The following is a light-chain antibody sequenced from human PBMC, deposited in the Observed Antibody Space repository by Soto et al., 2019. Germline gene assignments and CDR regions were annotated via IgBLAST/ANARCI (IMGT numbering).Light chain of an antibody. CDR2: TAS. J-gene: IGKJ1*01. CDR3: QQYDTCPWT. CDR1: LSISTW. Sequence: DIQMTQSPATLSTSVGDRVTITCRASLSISTWLAWYQQKPEKPPKLLIYTASTLESGVPARFSGSGSGSESALTLTSRQPDDCATYYCQQYDTCPWTIGQGTKVDIK. V-gene: IGKV1-5*03.